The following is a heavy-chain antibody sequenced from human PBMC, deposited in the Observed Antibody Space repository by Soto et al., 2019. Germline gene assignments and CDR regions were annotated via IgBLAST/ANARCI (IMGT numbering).Heavy chain of an antibody. CDR2: ISGSDGST. CDR3: ARRSSSWYFDY. J-gene: IGHJ4*02. CDR1: GFTFSSYA. V-gene: IGHV3-23*01. Sequence: GGSVRLSCAASGFTFSSYAMNWVRQAPGKGLEWVSVISGSDGSTYYADSVKGRLTISRDNSKNTLNLQMNSLRAEDTAVYYCARRSSSWYFDYWGQGTLVTVSS. D-gene: IGHD6-13*01.